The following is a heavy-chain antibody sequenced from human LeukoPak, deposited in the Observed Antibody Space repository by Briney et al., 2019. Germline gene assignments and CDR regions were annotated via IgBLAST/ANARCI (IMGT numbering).Heavy chain of an antibody. CDR3: ARVQIIVATSYYYYGMDV. V-gene: IGHV3-21*01. CDR2: IGSSSSYI. J-gene: IGHJ6*02. CDR1: GFTFSSYS. D-gene: IGHD5-12*01. Sequence: GGSLRLSCAASGFTFSSYSMNWVRQAPGKGLEWVSSIGSSSSYIYYAGSVKGRFTISRDNAKNSLYLQMNSLRAEDTAVYYCARVQIIVATSYYYYGMDVWGQGTTVTVSS.